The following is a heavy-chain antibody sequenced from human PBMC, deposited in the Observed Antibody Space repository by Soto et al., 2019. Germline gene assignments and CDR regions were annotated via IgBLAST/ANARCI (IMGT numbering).Heavy chain of an antibody. CDR2: INTNTGNP. CDR1: GYTFTSYA. J-gene: IGHJ3*02. D-gene: IGHD6-19*01. CDR3: AREQWLNLNAFDI. Sequence: ASVKVSCNASGYTFTSYAMNWVRQAPGQGLEWMGWINTNTGNPTYAQGFTGRFVFSLDTSVSTAYLHICSLKAEDTAVYYGAREQWLNLNAFDIWXQXTMVTVSS. V-gene: IGHV7-4-1*01.